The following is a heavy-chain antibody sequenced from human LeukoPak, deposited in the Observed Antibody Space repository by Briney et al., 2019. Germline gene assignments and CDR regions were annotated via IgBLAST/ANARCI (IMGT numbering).Heavy chain of an antibody. V-gene: IGHV3-30*03. J-gene: IGHJ4*02. CDR2: ISYDGSNK. Sequence: PGRSLRLSCAASGFTFSSYGMHWVRQAPGKGLEWVAVISYDGSNKYYADSVKGRFTISRDNSKNTLYLQMNSLRAEDTAVYYCARGTPSGFWGQGTLVTVSS. CDR3: ARGTPSGF. D-gene: IGHD3-10*01. CDR1: GFTFSSYG.